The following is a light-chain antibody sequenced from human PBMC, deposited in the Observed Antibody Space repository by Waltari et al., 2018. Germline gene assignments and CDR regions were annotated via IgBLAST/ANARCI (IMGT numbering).Light chain of an antibody. V-gene: IGKV3-15*01. J-gene: IGKJ4*01. CDR3: QQYHNWPLT. Sequence: EIVMMQSPATLSVSPGERATVSCRASQSVNSNLAWYQQKPGQAPRLLIYDASTRATGSPARFSGSGSGTEFTLTISSLQSEDFALYYCQQYHNWPLTFGGGTKVEIK. CDR2: DAS. CDR1: QSVNSN.